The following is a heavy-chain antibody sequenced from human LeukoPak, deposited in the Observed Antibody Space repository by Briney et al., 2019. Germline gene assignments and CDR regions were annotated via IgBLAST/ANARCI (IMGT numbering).Heavy chain of an antibody. CDR2: IYYSGST. CDR1: GGSISSYY. J-gene: IGHJ3*02. CDR3: ARLVDYDSSGPYAFDI. Sequence: SETLSLTCTDSGGSISSYYWSWIRQPPGKGLEWIGYIYYSGSTNYNPSLKSRVTISVDTSKNQFSLKLSSVTAADTAVYYCARLVDYDSSGPYAFDIWGQGTMVTVSS. V-gene: IGHV4-59*08. D-gene: IGHD3-22*01.